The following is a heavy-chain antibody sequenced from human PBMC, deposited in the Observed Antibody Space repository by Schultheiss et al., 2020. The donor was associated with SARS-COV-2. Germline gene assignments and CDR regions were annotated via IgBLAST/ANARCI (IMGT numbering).Heavy chain of an antibody. CDR3: AKGSITIFGVKFGYYYYGMDV. D-gene: IGHD3-3*01. CDR1: GFTFSSYA. CDR2: ISGSGGST. V-gene: IGHV3-23*01. Sequence: GGSLRLSCTASGFTFSSYAMHWVRQAPGKGLEWVSAISGSGGSTYYADSVKGRFTISRDNSKNTLYLQMNSLRAGDTAVYYCAKGSITIFGVKFGYYYYGMDVWGQGTTVTVSS. J-gene: IGHJ6*02.